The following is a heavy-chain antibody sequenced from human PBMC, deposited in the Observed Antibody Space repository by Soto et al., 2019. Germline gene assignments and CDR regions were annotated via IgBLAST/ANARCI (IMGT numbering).Heavy chain of an antibody. V-gene: IGHV3-21*01. CDR1: GFTFSSYS. J-gene: IGHJ4*02. Sequence: EVQLVESGGGLVKPGGSLRLSCAASGFTFSSYSMNWVRQAPGKGLEWVSSISSSSSYIYYADSVKGRFTISRDNAKNSLYLQMNSLRAEDTAVYYCARPYDTDVTFDYWGQGTLVTVSS. CDR3: ARPYDTDVTFDY. CDR2: ISSSSSYI. D-gene: IGHD3-22*01.